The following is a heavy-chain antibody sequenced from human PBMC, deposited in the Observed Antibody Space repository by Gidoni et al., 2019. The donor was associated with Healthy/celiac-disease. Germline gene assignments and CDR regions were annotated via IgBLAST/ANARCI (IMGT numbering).Heavy chain of an antibody. CDR3: ARGSCTFGGVIDDY. CDR2: IWYDGSNK. D-gene: IGHD3-16*02. V-gene: IGHV3-33*01. CDR1: GFTFSSYG. J-gene: IGHJ4*02. Sequence: QVQLVESGGGVVQPGRSLRLSCAASGFTFSSYGMHWVRQAPGKGLEWVAVIWYDGSNKYYADSVKGRFTISRDNSKNTLYLQMNSLRAEDTAVYYCARGSCTFGGVIDDYWGQGTLVTVSS.